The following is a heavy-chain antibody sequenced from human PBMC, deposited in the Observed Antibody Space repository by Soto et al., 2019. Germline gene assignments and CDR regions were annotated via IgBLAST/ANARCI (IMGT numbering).Heavy chain of an antibody. CDR3: AKKGSPSGDHSNWYFDL. V-gene: IGHV3-53*01. Sequence: GGSLRLSCAASGFTVSSNYMSWVRQAPGKGLEWVSVIYSGGSTYYADSVKGRFTISRHNSKNTLYLQMDSLSADDTAVYFCAKKGSPSGDHSNWYFDLWGRGTLVTVSS. J-gene: IGHJ2*01. D-gene: IGHD7-27*01. CDR1: GFTVSSNY. CDR2: IYSGGST.